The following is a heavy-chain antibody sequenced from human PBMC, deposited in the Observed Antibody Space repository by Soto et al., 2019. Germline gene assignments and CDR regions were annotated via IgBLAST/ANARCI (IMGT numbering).Heavy chain of an antibody. CDR2: ICTGGTT. D-gene: IGHD4-4*01. CDR1: GASISSFC. CDR3: ARVGSKSFYYATDV. V-gene: IGHV4-59*01. Sequence: QLQESGPGLVKPSETLSLTCTVSGASISSFCWTWIRQPPGQGLEWIGYICTGGTTKYNPSLKSRVTMSADTSKTQFSLKLISVTAADTAVYFCARVGSKSFYYATDVWGQGTTVTVSS. J-gene: IGHJ6*02.